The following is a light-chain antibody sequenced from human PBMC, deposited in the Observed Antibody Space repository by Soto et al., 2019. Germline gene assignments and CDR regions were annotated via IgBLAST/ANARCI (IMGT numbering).Light chain of an antibody. Sequence: QSVLTQPPSASGSPGQSVTISCTGTSSDVGGYNFVSWYQQHPGKAPKLMIYEVSKRPSGVPDRFSGSKSGKTASLTVSGLQPEDEADYYCSSYAGSNIGVFGGGTKLTVL. CDR3: SSYAGSNIGV. J-gene: IGLJ2*01. V-gene: IGLV2-8*01. CDR2: EVS. CDR1: SSDVGGYNF.